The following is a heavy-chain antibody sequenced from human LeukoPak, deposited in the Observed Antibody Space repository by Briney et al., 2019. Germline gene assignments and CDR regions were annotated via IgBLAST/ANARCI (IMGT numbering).Heavy chain of an antibody. V-gene: IGHV3-7*01. D-gene: IGHD3-22*01. CDR2: IKQDGSEK. CDR1: GFTFSSSA. Sequence: GGSLRLSCAASGFTFSSSAMSWVRQAPGKGLEWVANIKQDGSEKYYVDSVKGRFTISRDNAKNSLYLQMNSLRAEDTAVYYCARVTYYYDSSGYYFPDYWGQGTLVTVSS. CDR3: ARVTYYYDSSGYYFPDY. J-gene: IGHJ4*02.